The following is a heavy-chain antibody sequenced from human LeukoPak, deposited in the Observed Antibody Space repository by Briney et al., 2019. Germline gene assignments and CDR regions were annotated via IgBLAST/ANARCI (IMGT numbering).Heavy chain of an antibody. J-gene: IGHJ4*02. V-gene: IGHV3-30-3*01. D-gene: IGHD6-19*01. Sequence: GGSLRLSCAASGFTFSSYAMHWVRQAPGKGLEWGAVISYDGSNKYYADSVKGRFTISRDNSKNTLYLQMNSLRAEDTAVYYCAREQWLVLDYWGQGTLVTVSS. CDR2: ISYDGSNK. CDR3: AREQWLVLDY. CDR1: GFTFSSYA.